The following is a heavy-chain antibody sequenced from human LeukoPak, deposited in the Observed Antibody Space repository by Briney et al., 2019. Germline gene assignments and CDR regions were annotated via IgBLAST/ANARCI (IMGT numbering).Heavy chain of an antibody. D-gene: IGHD6-19*01. Sequence: SETLSLTCTVSGGSISSSSHYWGWIRQPPGKGLEWIGSIYYSGSTYYNPSLKSRVTISVDTSKNQFSLKLSSVTAADTAVYYCARLGPSGWYKHAFDIWGQGTMVTVSP. CDR1: GGSISSSSHY. CDR2: IYYSGST. J-gene: IGHJ3*02. CDR3: ARLGPSGWYKHAFDI. V-gene: IGHV4-39*01.